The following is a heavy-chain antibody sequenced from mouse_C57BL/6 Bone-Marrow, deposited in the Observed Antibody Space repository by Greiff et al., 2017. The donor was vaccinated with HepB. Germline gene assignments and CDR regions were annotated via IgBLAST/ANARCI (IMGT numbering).Heavy chain of an antibody. CDR1: GYTFTSYW. CDR3: ARELGAGYFDV. V-gene: IGHV1-50*01. J-gene: IGHJ1*03. D-gene: IGHD4-1*01. Sequence: QVQLQQPGAELVKPGASVKLSCKASGYTFTSYWMQWVKQRPGQGLEWIGEIDPSDSYTNYNQKFKGKATLTVDTSSSSAYMQLSSLTSEDSAVYYCARELGAGYFDVWGTGTTVTVSS. CDR2: IDPSDSYT.